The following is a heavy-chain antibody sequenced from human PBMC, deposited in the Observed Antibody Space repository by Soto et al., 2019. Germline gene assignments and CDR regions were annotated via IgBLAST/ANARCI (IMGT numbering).Heavy chain of an antibody. Sequence: PSETLSLTCTVSGGSISSYYWSWIRQPPGKGLEWIGYIYYSGSTNYNPSLKSRVTISVDTSKNQFSLKLSSVTAADTAVYYFARCPIAAAGIFDYWGQGTLVTVSS. CDR2: IYYSGST. CDR3: ARCPIAAAGIFDY. V-gene: IGHV4-59*08. D-gene: IGHD6-13*01. CDR1: GGSISSYY. J-gene: IGHJ4*02.